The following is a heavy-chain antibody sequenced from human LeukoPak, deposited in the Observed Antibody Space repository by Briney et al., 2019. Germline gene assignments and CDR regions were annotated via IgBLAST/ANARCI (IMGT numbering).Heavy chain of an antibody. Sequence: ASLKVSCKASGYTFTGYYIHWVRQAPGQGLEWMGWINPNSGGTNFAHKFQGRVTMTRDTSISTAYMDLSRLRSDDTAVYYCARRSRDGYSYFDYWGQGTLVTVSS. V-gene: IGHV1-2*02. CDR1: GYTFTGYY. J-gene: IGHJ4*02. D-gene: IGHD5-24*01. CDR2: INPNSGGT. CDR3: ARRSRDGYSYFDY.